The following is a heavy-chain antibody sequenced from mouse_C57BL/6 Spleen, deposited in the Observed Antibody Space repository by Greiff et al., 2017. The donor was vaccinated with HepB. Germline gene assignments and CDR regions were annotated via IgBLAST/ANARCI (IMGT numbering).Heavy chain of an antibody. CDR3: ARDYDYDGRFAY. V-gene: IGHV1-82*01. D-gene: IGHD2-4*01. J-gene: IGHJ3*01. CDR1: GYAFSSSW. CDR2: IYPGDGDT. Sequence: QVQLKQSGPELVRPGASVKISCKASGYAFSSSWMNWVKQRPGKGLEWIGRIYPGDGDTNYNGKFKGKATLTADKSSSTAYMKLSSLTSEDSAVYFCARDYDYDGRFAYWGQGTLVTVSA.